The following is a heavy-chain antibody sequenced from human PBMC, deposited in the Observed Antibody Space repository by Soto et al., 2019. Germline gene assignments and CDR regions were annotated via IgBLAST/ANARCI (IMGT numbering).Heavy chain of an antibody. V-gene: IGHV4-31*03. Sequence: PSETLSLTCTVSGGSISSGGYYWSWIRQHPGKGLEWIGYIYYSGSTYYNPSLKSRVTISVDTSKNQFSLKLSSVTAADTAVYYCARVSMITFGGVIVVDYFDYWGQGTLVTVSS. CDR2: IYYSGST. CDR1: GGSISSGGYY. D-gene: IGHD3-16*02. J-gene: IGHJ4*02. CDR3: ARVSMITFGGVIVVDYFDY.